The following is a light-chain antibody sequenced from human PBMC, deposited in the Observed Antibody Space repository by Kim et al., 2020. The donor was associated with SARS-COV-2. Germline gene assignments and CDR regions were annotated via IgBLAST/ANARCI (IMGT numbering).Light chain of an antibody. Sequence: GQRVTISCSGSSSKIGSKTVTWYQLLPGTAPKLLIYNNNQRPSGVPDRFSGSKSGTSASLAISGLQSEDEADYYCAAWDDRLNEGVFGGGTQLTVL. CDR1: SSKIGSKT. CDR3: AAWDDRLNEGV. J-gene: IGLJ2*01. CDR2: NNN. V-gene: IGLV1-44*01.